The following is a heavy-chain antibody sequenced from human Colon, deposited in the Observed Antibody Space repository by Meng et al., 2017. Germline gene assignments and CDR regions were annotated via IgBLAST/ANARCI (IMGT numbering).Heavy chain of an antibody. Sequence: GESLKISCTASGFTFSDAWMNWVRLAPGKGLEWVGRIKQRFQGGTTDYAAPVTGRFTISRDDSKSTLYLQMNSLKTEDTAVYYCTTGYSNTWHHHSWGRGTLVTVSS. CDR2: IKQRFQGGTT. J-gene: IGHJ4*02. CDR3: TTGYSNTWHHHS. D-gene: IGHD4-11*01. V-gene: IGHV3-15*01. CDR1: GFTFSDAW.